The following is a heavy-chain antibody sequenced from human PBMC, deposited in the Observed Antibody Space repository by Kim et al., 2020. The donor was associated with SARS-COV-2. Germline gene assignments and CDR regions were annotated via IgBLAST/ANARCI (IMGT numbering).Heavy chain of an antibody. Sequence: GGSLRLSCEASGFTFSNYAMNWVRQAPGKGLEWVSAISGSGGSTYYADSVKGRFTISRDNSKNTLYLQMNSLRAEDTAVYYCAKSSGWAYRDYFDYWGQGSLVTVS. CDR3: AKSSGWAYRDYFDY. CDR1: GFTFSNYA. CDR2: ISGSGGST. V-gene: IGHV3-23*01. J-gene: IGHJ4*02. D-gene: IGHD3-16*01.